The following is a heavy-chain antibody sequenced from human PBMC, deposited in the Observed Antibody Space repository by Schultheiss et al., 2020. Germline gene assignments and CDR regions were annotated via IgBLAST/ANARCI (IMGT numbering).Heavy chain of an antibody. CDR2: ISAYNGNT. J-gene: IGHJ4*02. Sequence: ASVKVSCKASGYIFNTYGITWVRQAPGQGLEWMGWISAYNGNTNYAQKLQGRVTMTTDTSTSTVYMELSSLRSEDTAVYYCARDTGVPDYWGQGTLVTVSS. CDR3: ARDTGVPDY. CDR1: GYIFNTYG. D-gene: IGHD7-27*01. V-gene: IGHV1-18*04.